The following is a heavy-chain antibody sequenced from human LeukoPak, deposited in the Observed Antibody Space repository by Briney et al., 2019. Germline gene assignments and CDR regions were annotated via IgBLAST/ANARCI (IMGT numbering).Heavy chain of an antibody. V-gene: IGHV3-23*01. D-gene: IGHD6-13*01. CDR3: ATTTEYSSSWYSPFDY. Sequence: PGGSLRLSCAASGFTFSSYAMSWVRQAPGKGLEWVSAISGSGGSTYYADSVKGRFTISRDNSKNTLYLQMNSLRAEDTAVYYCATTTEYSSSWYSPFDYWGRGTLVTVSS. J-gene: IGHJ4*02. CDR1: GFTFSSYA. CDR2: ISGSGGST.